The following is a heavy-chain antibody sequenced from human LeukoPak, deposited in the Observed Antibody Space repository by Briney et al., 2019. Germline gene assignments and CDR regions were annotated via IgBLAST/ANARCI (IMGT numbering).Heavy chain of an antibody. Sequence: QPGGSLRLSCATSGFTFSNHAMSWVRQAPGQGLEWVSAISASGGSTYYADSVKGRFTISRDNSGNTLYLQMNTLRAEDTAVYYCAKDQPITMVRGVIKKDNWFDPWGQGTLVAVSS. D-gene: IGHD3-10*01. V-gene: IGHV3-23*01. J-gene: IGHJ5*02. CDR2: ISASGGST. CDR1: GFTFSNHA. CDR3: AKDQPITMVRGVIKKDNWFDP.